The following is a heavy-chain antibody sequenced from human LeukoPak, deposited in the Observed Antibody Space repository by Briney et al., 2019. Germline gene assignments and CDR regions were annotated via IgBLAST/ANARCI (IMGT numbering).Heavy chain of an antibody. CDR3: ARRSGGGSSSV. D-gene: IGHD6-6*01. CDR2: IYHTGST. V-gene: IGHV4-4*02. J-gene: IGHJ4*02. Sequence: SGTLSLTCAVSGGSISTSEWWTWVRQPPGKGLEWIGEIYHTGSTNYSPSLKSRVTISVDKSKNQFSLKLSSVTAADTAVYFCARRSGGGSSSVWGQGTLVTVSS. CDR1: GGSISTSEW.